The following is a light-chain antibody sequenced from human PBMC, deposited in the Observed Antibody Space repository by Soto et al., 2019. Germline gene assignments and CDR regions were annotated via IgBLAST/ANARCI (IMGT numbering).Light chain of an antibody. Sequence: QLVLTQSPSASASLGASVKLTCTLSSGHSSYAIAWHQQQPEKGPRYLMKLNNDGSHNKGDGIPDRFSGSSSGAERYLTISSLQSADEADYYCQTWGTGTVVFGGGTKVTVL. CDR2: LNNDGSH. CDR3: QTWGTGTVV. J-gene: IGLJ2*01. CDR1: SGHSSYA. V-gene: IGLV4-69*01.